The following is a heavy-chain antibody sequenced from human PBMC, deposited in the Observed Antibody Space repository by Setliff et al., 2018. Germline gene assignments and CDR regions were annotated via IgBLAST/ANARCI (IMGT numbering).Heavy chain of an antibody. J-gene: IGHJ4*02. Sequence: ASVKVSCKASGGTFRSYGISWVRQAPGQGLEWMGGIIPNFGTTSYAQKFQGRVTITTDESTNTAYMELSSLRSDDTAVFYCARERYFDYWGQGTLVTVSS. CDR3: ARERYFDY. CDR2: IIPNFGTT. CDR1: GGTFRSYG. V-gene: IGHV1-69*05.